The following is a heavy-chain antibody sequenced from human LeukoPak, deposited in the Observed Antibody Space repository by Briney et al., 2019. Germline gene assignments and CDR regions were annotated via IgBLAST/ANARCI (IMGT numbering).Heavy chain of an antibody. V-gene: IGHV3-48*03. CDR1: GFSLSSYE. CDR2: ISGSGRTI. J-gene: IGHJ4*02. Sequence: GGSLRLSCVGSGFSLSSYEMNWVRQAPGKGLEWVSYISGSGRTIYYADSVKGRFTISRDNSKNTLFLQMNSLKAEDTAVYYCAKGHRYYYDNSGYYSDYFDFWGQGTLVTVSS. D-gene: IGHD3-22*01. CDR3: AKGHRYYYDNSGYYSDYFDF.